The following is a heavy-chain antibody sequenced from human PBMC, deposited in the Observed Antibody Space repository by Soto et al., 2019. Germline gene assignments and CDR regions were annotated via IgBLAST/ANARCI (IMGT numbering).Heavy chain of an antibody. CDR2: ISSSSSTI. J-gene: IGHJ2*01. Sequence: GGSLRLSCAASGFTFSSYSMNWVRQAPGKGLEWVSYISSSSSTIYYADSVKGRFTISRDNAKNSLYLQMNSLRAEDTAVYYCARDLTMVPSYGARYWYFDLWGRGTLVTVSS. CDR1: GFTFSSYS. CDR3: ARDLTMVPSYGARYWYFDL. V-gene: IGHV3-48*01. D-gene: IGHD3-10*01.